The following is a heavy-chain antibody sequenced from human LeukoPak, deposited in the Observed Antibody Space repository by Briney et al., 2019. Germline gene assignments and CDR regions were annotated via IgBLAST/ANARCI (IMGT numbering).Heavy chain of an antibody. V-gene: IGHV1-2*02. D-gene: IGHD3-9*01. CDR3: ARARYFDGPGDY. CDR2: INPNSGGT. Sequence: ASVKVSCKASGYTFTSYAMHWVRQAPGQRLEWMGWINPNSGGTNYAQKFQGRVTMTRDTSISTAYMELSRLRSDDTAVYYCARARYFDGPGDYWGQGTLVTVSS. CDR1: GYTFTSYA. J-gene: IGHJ4*02.